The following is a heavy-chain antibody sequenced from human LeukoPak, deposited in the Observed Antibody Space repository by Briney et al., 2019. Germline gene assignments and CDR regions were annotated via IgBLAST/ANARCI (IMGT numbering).Heavy chain of an antibody. Sequence: PGGSLRLSCAASGFTFDDYAMHWGLQAPGEGLEWVSGISWNSGSIGYADSVKGRFTISRDNAKNSLYLQMNSLRAEDMALYYCAKGQYSSGWYVFDYWGQGTLVTVSS. CDR1: GFTFDDYA. D-gene: IGHD6-19*01. CDR3: AKGQYSSGWYVFDY. V-gene: IGHV3-9*03. J-gene: IGHJ4*02. CDR2: ISWNSGSI.